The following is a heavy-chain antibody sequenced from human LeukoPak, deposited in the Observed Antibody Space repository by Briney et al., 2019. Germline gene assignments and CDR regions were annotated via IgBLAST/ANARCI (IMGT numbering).Heavy chain of an antibody. CDR3: ARHASWFDP. Sequence: SETLSPTCTVSGDSISGYFWSWIRQPPGKGLELIGYVYYSGSTTYNPSLKSRVSISIDTSKNQFSLRLSSVTAADTAVYYCARHASWFDPWGQGTLVTVSS. CDR2: VYYSGST. V-gene: IGHV4-59*08. J-gene: IGHJ5*02. CDR1: GDSISGYF.